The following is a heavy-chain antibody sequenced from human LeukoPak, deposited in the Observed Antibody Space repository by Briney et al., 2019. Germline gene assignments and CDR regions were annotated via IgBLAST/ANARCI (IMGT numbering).Heavy chain of an antibody. D-gene: IGHD3-10*01. CDR3: ARDQFYDGSGSYYLGPFDY. CDR2: ISYDGSNK. Sequence: GGSLRLSCAASGFTFSSYAMHWVRQAPGKGLEWVAVISYDGSNKYYADSVKGRFTISRDNSKNTLYLQMNSLRAEDTAVYYCARDQFYDGSGSYYLGPFDYWGQGTLVTVSS. J-gene: IGHJ4*02. V-gene: IGHV3-30-3*01. CDR1: GFTFSSYA.